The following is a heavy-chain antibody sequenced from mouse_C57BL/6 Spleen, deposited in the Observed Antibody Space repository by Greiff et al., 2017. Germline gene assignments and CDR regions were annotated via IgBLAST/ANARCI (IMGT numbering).Heavy chain of an antibody. CDR1: GFTFSDYG. CDR3: ARARRGAWFAY. J-gene: IGHJ3*01. Sequence: EVKLVESGGGLVKPGGSLKLSCAASGFTFSDYGMHWVRQAPEKGLEWVAYISSGSSTIYYADTVKGRFTISRDNAKNTLFLQMTSLRSEDTAMYYCARARRGAWFAYWGQGTLVTVSA. V-gene: IGHV5-17*01. CDR2: ISSGSSTI.